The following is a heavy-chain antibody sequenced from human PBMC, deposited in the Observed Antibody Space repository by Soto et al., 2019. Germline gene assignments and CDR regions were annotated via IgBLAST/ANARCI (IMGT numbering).Heavy chain of an antibody. CDR3: ARDYYGSGSYPFL. Sequence: ASVKVSCKASGGTFSSYAISWVRQAPGQGLEWMGGIIPIFGTANYAQKFQGRVTITADKSTSTAYRELSSLRSEDTAVYYCARDYYGSGSYPFLWGQGTMVTVSS. V-gene: IGHV1-69*06. CDR1: GGTFSSYA. CDR2: IIPIFGTA. J-gene: IGHJ3*01. D-gene: IGHD3-10*01.